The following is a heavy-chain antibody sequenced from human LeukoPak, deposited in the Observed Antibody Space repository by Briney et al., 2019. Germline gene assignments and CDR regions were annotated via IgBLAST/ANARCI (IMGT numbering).Heavy chain of an antibody. CDR1: GFTFNSYG. Sequence: GGSLRLSCAASGFTFNSYGMNWVRQAPGKGLEWVSDISGSGDSTYYGDSVKGRFTISRDNSKNTLYLQMNSLRAEDTAVYYCAKEKQRNFDYWGQGTLVTVSS. CDR3: AKEKQRNFDY. V-gene: IGHV3-23*01. CDR2: ISGSGDST. J-gene: IGHJ4*02.